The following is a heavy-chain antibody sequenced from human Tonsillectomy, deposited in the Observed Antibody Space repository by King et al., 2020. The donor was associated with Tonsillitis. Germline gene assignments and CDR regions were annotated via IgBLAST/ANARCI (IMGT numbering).Heavy chain of an antibody. CDR1: GFSLNTSGVG. J-gene: IGHJ4*02. D-gene: IGHD6-19*01. CDR2: IYWDDDK. Sequence: TLKESGPTLVKPTQTLTLTCTFSGFSLNTSGVGVGWLRQPPGKALEWLALIYWDDDKRYSPSLKSRLTITKDTSKNQVLLTMTNMDPVDTATYYCAQGGWGFDYWGQGTLVTVSS. CDR3: AQGGWGFDY. V-gene: IGHV2-5*02.